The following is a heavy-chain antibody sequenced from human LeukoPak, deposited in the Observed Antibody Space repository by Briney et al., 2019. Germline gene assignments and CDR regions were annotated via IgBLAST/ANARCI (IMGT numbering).Heavy chain of an antibody. Sequence: PSETLSLTCTVSGGSISSYYWSWIRQPPGKGLEWIGYIYYSGSTNYNPSLKSRVTISVDTSKNQFSLKLSSVTAADTAVYYCARITMVRGAADAFDIWGQGTMVTVSS. V-gene: IGHV4-59*08. CDR3: ARITMVRGAADAFDI. J-gene: IGHJ3*02. CDR2: IYYSGST. CDR1: GGSISSYY. D-gene: IGHD3-10*01.